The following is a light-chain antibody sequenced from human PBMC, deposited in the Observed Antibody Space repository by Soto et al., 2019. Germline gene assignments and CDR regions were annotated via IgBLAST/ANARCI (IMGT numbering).Light chain of an antibody. CDR3: QQYNNWPPWT. J-gene: IGKJ1*01. Sequence: EIVMTQSPATLSVSPGERVTLSCRASQSVSIDLAWYQQKPGQAPRLLIYGASTRATGIPARFSGSGSGTEFSLTISSLQSEDFAVYYCQQYNNWPPWTFGQGTKVEIK. CDR1: QSVSID. CDR2: GAS. V-gene: IGKV3-15*01.